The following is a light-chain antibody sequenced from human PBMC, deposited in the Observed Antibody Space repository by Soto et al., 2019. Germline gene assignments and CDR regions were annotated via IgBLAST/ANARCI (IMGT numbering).Light chain of an antibody. Sequence: QSALTQPASVSGSPGQSITISCTGTSSDVGGYNYVSWYQQHPGKAPKLMIYDVSNRPSGVSNRFSGSKSGNTASLTISGLQAEDEADYYCRSYTSSSTPLYVFGTGTKVNVL. CDR3: RSYTSSSTPLYV. CDR2: DVS. J-gene: IGLJ1*01. CDR1: SSDVGGYNY. V-gene: IGLV2-14*01.